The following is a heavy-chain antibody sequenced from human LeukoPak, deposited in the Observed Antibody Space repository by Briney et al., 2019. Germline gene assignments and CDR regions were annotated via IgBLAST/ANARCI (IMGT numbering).Heavy chain of an antibody. CDR2: ISSSGSTI. Sequence: PGGSLRLSCAASGFTFSDYYMSWIRQAPGKGLEWVSYISSSGSTIYYADSVKGRFTISRDNAKNSLYLQMNSLRAVDTAVYYCARRDYDFWSGLYYYYYMDVWGKGTTVTVSS. D-gene: IGHD3-3*01. CDR3: ARRDYDFWSGLYYYYYMDV. V-gene: IGHV3-11*04. CDR1: GFTFSDYY. J-gene: IGHJ6*03.